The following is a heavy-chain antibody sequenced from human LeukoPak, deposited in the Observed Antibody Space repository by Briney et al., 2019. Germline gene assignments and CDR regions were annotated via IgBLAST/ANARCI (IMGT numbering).Heavy chain of an antibody. CDR1: GGSISSGGYS. V-gene: IGHV4-30-2*01. Sequence: SETLSLTCAVSGGSISSGGYSWSWIRQPPGKGLEWIGYIYHSGSTYYNPSLKSRVTISVDRSKNQFSLKLSSVTAADTAVYYCARDRYSSFDYWGQGTLVTVSS. J-gene: IGHJ4*02. D-gene: IGHD6-19*01. CDR2: IYHSGST. CDR3: ARDRYSSFDY.